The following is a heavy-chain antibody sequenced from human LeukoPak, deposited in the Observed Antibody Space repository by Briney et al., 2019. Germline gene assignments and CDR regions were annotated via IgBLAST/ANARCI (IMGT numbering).Heavy chain of an antibody. V-gene: IGHV4-59*01. Sequence: PSETLSLTCTVSDGSITNYDWSWVRQPPGKGLEFIGHVHYSGTTNYNPSLRSRVTVSIDTSKKHFFLKLKSVTAADTAVYYCATGYGDFRVEGRYFYSWGQGTLVTVSS. CDR2: VHYSGTT. CDR1: DGSITNYD. CDR3: ATGYGDFRVEGRYFYS. J-gene: IGHJ4*02. D-gene: IGHD4-17*01.